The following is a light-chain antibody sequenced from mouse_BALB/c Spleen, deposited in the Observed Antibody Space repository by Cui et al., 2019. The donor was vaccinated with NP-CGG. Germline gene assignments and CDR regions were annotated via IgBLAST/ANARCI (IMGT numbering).Light chain of an antibody. V-gene: IGLV1*01. CDR3: ALWYSNHWV. CDR1: TGAVTTSNY. J-gene: IGLJ1*01. Sequence: QVDGTQEAALTTSPGETVTLTCRSSTGAVTTSNYANWVQEKPDHLFTGLIGGTNNRAPGVPARFSGSLIGDKAALTITGAQTEDEAIYFCALWYSNHWVFGGGTKLTVL. CDR2: GTN.